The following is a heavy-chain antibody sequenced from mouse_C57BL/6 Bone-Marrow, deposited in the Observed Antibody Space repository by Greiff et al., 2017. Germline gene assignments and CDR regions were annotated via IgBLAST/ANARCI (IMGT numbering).Heavy chain of an antibody. Sequence: VQLQQPGAELVKPGASVQLSCKASGYTFTSYWMHWVKPRPGQGLEWIGMIHPNSGSTNYNEKFKSKATLTVDKSSSTAYMRLSSLTSEDSAVYYCAREGWLLKYYAMDYWGQGTSGTVSS. D-gene: IGHD2-3*01. J-gene: IGHJ4*01. CDR3: AREGWLLKYYAMDY. V-gene: IGHV1-64*01. CDR2: IHPNSGST. CDR1: GYTFTSYW.